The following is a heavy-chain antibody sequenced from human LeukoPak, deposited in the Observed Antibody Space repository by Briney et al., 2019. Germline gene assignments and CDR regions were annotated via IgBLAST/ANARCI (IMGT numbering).Heavy chain of an antibody. CDR1: GFTFSSYA. J-gene: IGHJ4*02. CDR2: IVGTTGTT. CDR3: VKDLSSWLPGVFDW. V-gene: IGHV3-23*01. D-gene: IGHD6-13*01. Sequence: GGSLRLSCAASGFTFSSYAMSWVRQAPGKGLEWVSGIVGTTGTTYYADSVLGRFTISRDNSKNTLFLEMNSLRAEDTAVYYCVKDLSSWLPGVFDWWGQGTLVTVSS.